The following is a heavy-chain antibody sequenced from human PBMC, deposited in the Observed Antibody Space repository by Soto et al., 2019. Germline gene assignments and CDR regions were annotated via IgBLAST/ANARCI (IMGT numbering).Heavy chain of an antibody. CDR2: ISYDGSNK. D-gene: IGHD1-7*01. CDR1: GFTFSSYG. J-gene: IGHJ6*02. V-gene: IGHV3-30*18. CDR3: AKDHRLGTGTDYYYYGMDV. Sequence: GSLRLSCAASGFTFSSYGMHWVRQAPGKGLEWVAVISYDGSNKYYADSVKGRFTISRDNSKNTLYLQMNSLRAEDTAVYYCAKDHRLGTGTDYYYYGMDVWGQGTTVTVSS.